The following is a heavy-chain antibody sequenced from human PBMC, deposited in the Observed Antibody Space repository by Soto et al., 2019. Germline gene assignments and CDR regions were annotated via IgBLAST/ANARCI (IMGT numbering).Heavy chain of an antibody. CDR2: ISYEGSNK. Sequence: QVQLVESGGGVVQPGRSLRLSCAAYGFTFSSYAMHWLRQAPGKGLEWVAVISYEGSNKYYADSVKGRFTISRDNSKNTLYLQMNSLRAEDTAVYYCARGGGDYFDYWGQGTLVTVSS. CDR3: ARGGGDYFDY. J-gene: IGHJ4*02. V-gene: IGHV3-30-3*01. CDR1: GFTFSSYA.